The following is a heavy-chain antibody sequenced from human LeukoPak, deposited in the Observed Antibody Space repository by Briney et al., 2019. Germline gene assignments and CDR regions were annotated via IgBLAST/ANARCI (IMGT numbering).Heavy chain of an antibody. J-gene: IGHJ4*02. Sequence: GGSLRLSCAASGLTFSKYWMLWVRQAPGKGLESVSRINTDGTVITYVDSVKGRSTVSRDNADNTMFLQMNSVRDEDTAVYYCATKQWLAPPPDSWGQGTPVTVSS. CDR1: GLTFSKYW. CDR2: INTDGTVI. V-gene: IGHV3-74*01. D-gene: IGHD6-19*01. CDR3: ATKQWLAPPPDS.